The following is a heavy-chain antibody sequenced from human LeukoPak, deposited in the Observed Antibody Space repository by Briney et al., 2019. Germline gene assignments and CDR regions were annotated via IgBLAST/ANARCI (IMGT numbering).Heavy chain of an antibody. D-gene: IGHD2-2*01. CDR1: GGSINGYF. V-gene: IGHV4-59*04. Sequence: SETLSLTCTVSGGSINGYFWSWIRQPPGKGLEWIGSIYNSWSTSYNPSLKSRVAMSVDTSKNQFSLRLSSVTAADTAVYYCARNITSLIPAGYFDYWGQGTLVAVSS. CDR3: ARNITSLIPAGYFDY. CDR2: IYNSWST. J-gene: IGHJ4*02.